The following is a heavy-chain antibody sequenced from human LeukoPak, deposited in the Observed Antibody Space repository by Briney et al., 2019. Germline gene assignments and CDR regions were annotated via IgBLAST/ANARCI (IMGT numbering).Heavy chain of an antibody. CDR3: AKGLGITMVRGALLTSDAFDI. V-gene: IGHV3-30*18. J-gene: IGHJ3*02. CDR1: GFTFSSYG. Sequence: RPGRSLRLSCAASGFTFSSYGMHWVRQAPGKGLEWVAVISYDGSNKYYADSVKGRFTISRDNSKNTLYLQMNSLRAEDTAVYYCAKGLGITMVRGALLTSDAFDIWGQGTMVTVSS. CDR2: ISYDGSNK. D-gene: IGHD3-10*01.